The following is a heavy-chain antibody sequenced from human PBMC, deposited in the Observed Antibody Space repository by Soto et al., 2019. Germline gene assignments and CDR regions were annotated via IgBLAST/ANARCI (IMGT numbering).Heavy chain of an antibody. Sequence: GGSLRLSCAASGFTFSNAWMSWVRQAPGKGLEWVGRIKSKTDGGTTDYAAPVKGRFTISRDDSKNTLYLQMNSLKTEDTAVYYCTAGLGVAAPGYWGQGTLVTVSS. D-gene: IGHD6-19*01. CDR1: GFTFSNAW. V-gene: IGHV3-15*01. CDR2: IKSKTDGGTT. J-gene: IGHJ4*02. CDR3: TAGLGVAAPGY.